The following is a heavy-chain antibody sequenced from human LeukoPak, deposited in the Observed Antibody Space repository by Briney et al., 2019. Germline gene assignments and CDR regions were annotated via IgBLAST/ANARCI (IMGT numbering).Heavy chain of an antibody. J-gene: IGHJ4*02. CDR2: IGSASDT. CDR3: ARAQDNYGDYEIDY. CDR1: GFTFSKYD. V-gene: IGHV3-13*04. Sequence: PGGSLRLSCAASGFTFSKYDMHWVRQPTGKGLEWVSAIGSASDTYYSGSVKGRFTISRDNAKNSLYLQMNSLRAEDTAVYYCARAQDNYGDYEIDYWGQGTLVTVSS. D-gene: IGHD4-17*01.